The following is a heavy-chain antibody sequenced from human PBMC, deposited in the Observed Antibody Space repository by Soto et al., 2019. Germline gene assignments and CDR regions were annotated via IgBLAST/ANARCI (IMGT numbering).Heavy chain of an antibody. CDR1: GFTFSNAW. CDR3: TTVALRYFDWLNWFDP. J-gene: IGHJ5*02. Sequence: EVQLVESGGGLVKPGGSLRLSCAASGFTFSNAWMSWVRQAPGKGLEWVCRIKSKTDGGTTDYAAPVKGRFTISRDDSNNTLYLQMNSLKTEDTAVYYCTTVALRYFDWLNWFDPLGQGTLVTVSS. D-gene: IGHD3-9*01. CDR2: IKSKTDGGTT. V-gene: IGHV3-15*01.